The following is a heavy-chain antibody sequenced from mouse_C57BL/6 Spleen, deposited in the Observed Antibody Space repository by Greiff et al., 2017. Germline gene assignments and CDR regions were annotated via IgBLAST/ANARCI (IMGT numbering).Heavy chain of an antibody. CDR1: GYTFTDYE. CDR2: IDPETGGT. Sequence: QVQLQQSGAELVRPGASVTLSCKASGYTFTDYEMHWVKQTPVHGLEWIGAIDPETGGTASNQKFKGKAILTADKSSSTAYMELRSLTSADSAVYYCTRYYYGSSPLDDWGQGTSVTVSS. D-gene: IGHD1-1*01. J-gene: IGHJ4*01. V-gene: IGHV1-15*01. CDR3: TRYYYGSSPLDD.